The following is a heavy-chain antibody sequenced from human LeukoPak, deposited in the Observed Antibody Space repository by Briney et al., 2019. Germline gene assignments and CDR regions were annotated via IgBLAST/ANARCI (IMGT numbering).Heavy chain of an antibody. D-gene: IGHD5-12*01. CDR3: AKAYYGYSGYDPSYYFDY. Sequence: GGSLRLSCAASGFTFDDYAMHWVRQAPGKGLEWVSGISWNSGSIGYADSVKGRFTISRDNAKNSLYLRMNSLRAEDTALYYCAKAYYGYSGYDPSYYFDYWGQGTLVTVSS. J-gene: IGHJ4*02. V-gene: IGHV3-9*01. CDR1: GFTFDDYA. CDR2: ISWNSGSI.